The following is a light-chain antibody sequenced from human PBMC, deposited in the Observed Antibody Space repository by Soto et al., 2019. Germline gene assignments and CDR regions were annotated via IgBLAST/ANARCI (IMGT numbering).Light chain of an antibody. CDR1: QGIRNY. V-gene: IGKV1-33*01. CDR3: QQYVNIRFT. CDR2: DAS. Sequence: DIQMTQSPSSLSASVGDRVTITCQASQGIRNYLHWYPQKPGIAPKLLIYDASNLQTGVPSRFSGIGSGTDFTFTISSLQPEDSATYFCQQYVNIRFTFGPGTKVDIK. J-gene: IGKJ3*01.